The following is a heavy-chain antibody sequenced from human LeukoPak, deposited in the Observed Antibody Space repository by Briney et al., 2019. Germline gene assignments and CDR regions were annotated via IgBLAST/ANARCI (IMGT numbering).Heavy chain of an antibody. CDR1: GFTFSSYG. CDR2: IPYDGSNK. D-gene: IGHD1-26*01. J-gene: IGHJ1*01. Sequence: PGGSLRLSCAASGFTFSSYGMHWVRQAPGKGLEWVAVIPYDGSNKYYADSVKGRFTISRDDSKNTLYLQMNSLRAEDTAVYYCAKGTLFGGSPGYFQHWGQGTLVTVSS. CDR3: AKGTLFGGSPGYFQH. V-gene: IGHV3-30*18.